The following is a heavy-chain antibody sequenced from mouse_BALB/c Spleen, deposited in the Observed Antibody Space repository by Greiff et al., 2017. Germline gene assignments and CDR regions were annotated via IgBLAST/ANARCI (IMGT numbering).Heavy chain of an antibody. CDR3: AREDGYYFDY. CDR1: GFTFSSFG. CDR2: ISSGSSTI. Sequence: EVQGVESGGGLVQPGGSRKLSCAASGFTFSSFGMHWVRQAPEKGLEWVAYISSGSSTIYYADTVKGRFTISRDNPKNTLFLQMTSLRSEDTAMYYCAREDGYYFDYWGQGTTLTVSS. V-gene: IGHV5-17*02. J-gene: IGHJ2*01. D-gene: IGHD1-2*01.